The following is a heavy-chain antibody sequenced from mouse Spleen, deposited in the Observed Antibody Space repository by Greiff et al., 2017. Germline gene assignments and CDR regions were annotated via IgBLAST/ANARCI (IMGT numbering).Heavy chain of an antibody. D-gene: IGHD1-1*01. J-gene: IGHJ2*01. Sequence: VQLQQSGPELVKPGASVKISCKASGYTFTDYYMNWVKQSHGKSLEWIGDINPNNGGTSYNQKFKGKATLTVDKSSSTAYMELRSLTSEDSAVYYCANILLREPDYWGQGTTLTVSS. CDR2: INPNNGGT. CDR1: GYTFTDYY. V-gene: IGHV1-26*01. CDR3: ANILLREPDY.